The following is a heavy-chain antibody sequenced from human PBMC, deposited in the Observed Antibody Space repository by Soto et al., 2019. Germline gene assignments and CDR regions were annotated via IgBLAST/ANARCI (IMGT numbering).Heavy chain of an antibody. CDR2: INSDGSST. D-gene: IGHD6-19*01. CDR1: GFTFSSYW. V-gene: IGHV3-74*01. Sequence: VGSLRLSCAASGFTFSSYWMHWVRQAPGKGLVWVSRINSDGSSTSYADSVKGRFTISRDNAKNTLYLQMNSLRAEDTAVYYCARDRIAVAGLDYWGQGTLVTVSS. J-gene: IGHJ4*02. CDR3: ARDRIAVAGLDY.